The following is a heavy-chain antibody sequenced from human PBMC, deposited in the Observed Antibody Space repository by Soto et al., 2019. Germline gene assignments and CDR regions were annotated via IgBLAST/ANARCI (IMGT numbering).Heavy chain of an antibody. CDR2: IYYSGST. J-gene: IGHJ6*01. V-gene: IGHV4-59*08. D-gene: IGHD1-26*01. Sequence: QVQLQESGPGLVQPSKTLSLTCTVSGGSISSYYWSWIRQPPGKELQYIGYIYYSGSTNYNPSLKSRVTISDDTSTNQFSLTLSSVTAADTAVYDCARGWWEREGYVMDVW. CDR3: ARGWWEREGYVMDV. CDR1: GGSISSYY.